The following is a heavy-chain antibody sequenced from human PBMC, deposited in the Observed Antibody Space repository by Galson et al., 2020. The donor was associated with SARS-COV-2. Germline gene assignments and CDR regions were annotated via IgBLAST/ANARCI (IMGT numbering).Heavy chain of an antibody. CDR3: ARGHYYDSSGYLDAFDI. J-gene: IGHJ3*02. D-gene: IGHD3-22*01. CDR2: INHHSGGT. V-gene: IGHV1-2*02. CDR1: GYTFTGYY. Sequence: ASVKVSCKASGYTFTGYYMHWVRQAPGQGLEWLGWINHHSGGTNYAQKFQGRVTMTRDTSISAAYMELGRLRSDDPAVYYCARGHYYDSSGYLDAFDIWGQGAMVTVSS.